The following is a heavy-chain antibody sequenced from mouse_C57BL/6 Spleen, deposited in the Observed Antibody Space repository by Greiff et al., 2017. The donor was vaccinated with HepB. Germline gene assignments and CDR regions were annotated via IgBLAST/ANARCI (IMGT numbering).Heavy chain of an antibody. CDR1: GYAFSSYW. CDR2: IYPGDGDT. J-gene: IGHJ1*03. CDR3: ARVDSNYWYFDV. D-gene: IGHD2-5*01. Sequence: QVQLQQSGAELVKPGASVKISCKASGYAFSSYWMNWVKQRPGKGLEWIGQIYPGDGDTNYNGKFKGKATLTADKSSSTAYMQLSSLTSEDSAVYFCARVDSNYWYFDVWGTGTTVTVSS. V-gene: IGHV1-80*01.